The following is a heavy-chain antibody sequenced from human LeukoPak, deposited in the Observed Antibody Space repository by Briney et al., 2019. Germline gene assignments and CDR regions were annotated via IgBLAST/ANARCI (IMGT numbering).Heavy chain of an antibody. V-gene: IGHV4-30-2*01. D-gene: IGHD6-6*01. CDR1: GGSISSGGYS. CDR3: ARTSIAARRANAFDI. CDR2: IHHSGST. Sequence: PSQTLSLTCAVSGGSISSGGYSWSWIRQPPGKGLEWIGYIHHSGSTYYNPSLKSRVTISVDRSKNQFSLKLSSVTAADTAVYYCARTSIAARRANAFDIWGQGTMVTVSS. J-gene: IGHJ3*02.